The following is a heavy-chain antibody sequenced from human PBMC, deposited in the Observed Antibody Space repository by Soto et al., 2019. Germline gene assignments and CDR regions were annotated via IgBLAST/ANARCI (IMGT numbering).Heavy chain of an antibody. Sequence: QVQLQESGPGLVKPSQTLSLTCTVSGGSISSGDYYWSWIRQPPGKGLEWIGYIYYSGSTYCNPSPXSXXTLSVDTSKNQVSLKLSSVTAADTAVYYCVSNSYGYIFCDYWGQGTLVTVSS. CDR2: IYYSGST. J-gene: IGHJ4*02. CDR3: VSNSYGYIFCDY. D-gene: IGHD5-18*01. CDR1: GGSISSGDYY. V-gene: IGHV4-30-4*01.